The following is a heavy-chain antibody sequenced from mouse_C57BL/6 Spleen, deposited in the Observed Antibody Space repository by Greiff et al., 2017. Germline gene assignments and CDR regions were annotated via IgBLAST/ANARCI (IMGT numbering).Heavy chain of an antibody. D-gene: IGHD1-1*01. V-gene: IGHV2-3*01. CDR1: GFSLTSYG. CDR3: AHGSSSYYAMDY. J-gene: IGHJ4*01. CDR2: IWGDGST. Sequence: VQLQESGPGLVAPSQSLSITCSVSGFSLTSYGVRWVRQPPGKGLEWLGVIWGDGSTNYNSALISRLSISKDNSTSQVFLKLNSLQTDDTATYSCAHGSSSYYAMDYWGQGTSVTVSS.